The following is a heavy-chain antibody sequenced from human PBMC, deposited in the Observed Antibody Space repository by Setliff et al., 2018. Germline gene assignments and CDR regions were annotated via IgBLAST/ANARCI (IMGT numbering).Heavy chain of an antibody. J-gene: IGHJ4*02. CDR3: AEVGPRGGYYESRGAVCYPFDY. CDR1: GFTFSTFA. V-gene: IGHV3-33*06. Sequence: LRLSCEATGFTFSTFAIHWVRQAPGKGLEWLALIWFDGSNEYYEDSVKGRFTISRDNSKNMAYLEMNRLRAEDTAVYYCAEVGPRGGYYESRGAVCYPFDYWGQGTLVTVSS. CDR2: IWFDGSNE. D-gene: IGHD3-22*01.